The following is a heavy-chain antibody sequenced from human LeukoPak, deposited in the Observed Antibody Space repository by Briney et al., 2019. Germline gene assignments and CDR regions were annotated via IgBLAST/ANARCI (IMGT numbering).Heavy chain of an antibody. Sequence: GGSLRLSCAASGFTFTSYGMHWVRQAPGKGLAWVAFIRYDGSNKYYADSVKGRFSLSRDISKNTLYLQMNSLRAEDTAVYYCANVLSKLRGYSGYDGPLGYWGQGTLVTVSS. CDR1: GFTFTSYG. V-gene: IGHV3-30*02. CDR3: ANVLSKLRGYSGYDGPLGY. D-gene: IGHD5-12*01. J-gene: IGHJ4*02. CDR2: IRYDGSNK.